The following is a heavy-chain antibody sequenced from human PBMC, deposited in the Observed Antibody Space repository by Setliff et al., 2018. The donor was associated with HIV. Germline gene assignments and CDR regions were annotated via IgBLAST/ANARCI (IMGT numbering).Heavy chain of an antibody. J-gene: IGHJ4*02. CDR1: GASFSDYS. CDR3: AKSPGFTGYGGSG. V-gene: IGHV4-34*01. CDR2: INHSGST. Sequence: PSETLSLTCAVYGASFSDYSWSWIRQPPGKGLEWIGEINHSGSTNYNPSLKTRVTILVDTSKNQFSLKLTSVTAADTAVYYCAKSPGFTGYGGSGWGQGTLVTVSS. D-gene: IGHD5-12*01.